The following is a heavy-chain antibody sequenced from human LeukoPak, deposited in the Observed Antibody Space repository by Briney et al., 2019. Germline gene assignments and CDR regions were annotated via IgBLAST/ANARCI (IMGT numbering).Heavy chain of an antibody. Sequence: SETLSLTCTVSGDSISSYYWSWIRQPAGKGLEWIGRIYTSGSTNYNPSLKSRVTMSVDTSKNQFSLKLSSVTAADTAVYYCASSYYDSSGYHLDYWGQGTLVTVSS. J-gene: IGHJ4*02. V-gene: IGHV4-4*07. CDR3: ASSYYDSSGYHLDY. D-gene: IGHD3-22*01. CDR1: GDSISSYY. CDR2: IYTSGST.